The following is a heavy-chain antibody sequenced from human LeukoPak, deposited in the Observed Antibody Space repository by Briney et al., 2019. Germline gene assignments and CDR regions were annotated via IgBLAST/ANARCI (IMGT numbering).Heavy chain of an antibody. Sequence: GGSLRLSCAASGFTFSSYWMHWVRQTPGKGLEWVSTINWNGGSRDYADSVKGLFTISRDNAKNSLYLQMNSLRAEDTALYHCARAPAWYDYWGQGTLVTVSS. CDR3: ARAPAWYDY. D-gene: IGHD6-13*01. V-gene: IGHV3-20*01. CDR1: GFTFSSYW. J-gene: IGHJ4*02. CDR2: INWNGGSR.